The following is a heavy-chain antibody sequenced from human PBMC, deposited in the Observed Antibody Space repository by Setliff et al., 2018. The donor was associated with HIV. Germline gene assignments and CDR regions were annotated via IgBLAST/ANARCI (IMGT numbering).Heavy chain of an antibody. V-gene: IGHV1-8*02. Sequence: GASVKVSCKASGYTFTSYAMHWVRQVPGQGLEWMGRMNPDSGLTDYAPKLQGRVIMTRNTSITTAYMQVTRLRSDDTAVYYCARGSFGGSYSSFWGQGTLVTVSS. CDR1: GYTFTSYA. D-gene: IGHD1-26*01. CDR3: ARGSFGGSYSSF. J-gene: IGHJ4*02. CDR2: MNPDSGLT.